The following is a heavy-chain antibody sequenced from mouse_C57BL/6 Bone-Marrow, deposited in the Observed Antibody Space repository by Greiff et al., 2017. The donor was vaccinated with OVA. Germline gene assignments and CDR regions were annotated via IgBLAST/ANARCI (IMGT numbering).Heavy chain of an antibody. CDR2: ISNGGGST. CDR1: GFTFSDYY. CDR3: ARRPYGGYFDY. Sequence: EVHLVESGGGLVQPGGSLKLSCAASGFTFSDYYMYWVRQTPEKRLEWVAYISNGGGSTYYPDTVKGRFTISRDNAKNTLYLQMSRLKTEDTAMDYCARRPYGGYFDYWGQGTTLTVSS. J-gene: IGHJ2*01. V-gene: IGHV5-12*01. D-gene: IGHD1-1*01.